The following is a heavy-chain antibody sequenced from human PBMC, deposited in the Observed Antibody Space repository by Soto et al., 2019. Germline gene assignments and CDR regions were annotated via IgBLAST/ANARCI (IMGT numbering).Heavy chain of an antibody. J-gene: IGHJ3*02. V-gene: IGHV3-49*03. Sequence: EVQLVESGGGLVQPGRSLRLSCSASGFTFGDYALSWFRQAPRKGLEWVGFITSKRYGGTTESAASVKGRFSISRDDSKSIAYLQMNSLKTEDTAVYYCTRIPPNGYCSSSSCSAFDIWGQGTMVTVSS. D-gene: IGHD2-2*01. CDR2: ITSKRYGGTT. CDR3: TRIPPNGYCSSSSCSAFDI. CDR1: GFTFGDYA.